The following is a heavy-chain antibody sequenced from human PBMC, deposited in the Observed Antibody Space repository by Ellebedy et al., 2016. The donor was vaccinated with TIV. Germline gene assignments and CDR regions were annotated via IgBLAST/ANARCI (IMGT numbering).Heavy chain of an antibody. J-gene: IGHJ4*02. CDR3: ARARDTWNLN. V-gene: IGHV4-4*02. CDR1: GDAVTNSAYR. D-gene: IGHD1-1*01. Sequence: MPSETLSLTCAVFGDAVTNSAYRWSWLRQSPGKGREWIGEVSHSGHNNYTPSLKSRVTISLVESKNQISLRLTSVTAADTAVYYCARARDTWNLNWGQGTLVTVSS. CDR2: VSHSGHN.